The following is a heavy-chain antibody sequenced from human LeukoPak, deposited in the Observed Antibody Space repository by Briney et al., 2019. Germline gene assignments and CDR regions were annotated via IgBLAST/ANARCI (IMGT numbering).Heavy chain of an antibody. CDR3: ARDSVYSSSWYEPLYY. V-gene: IGHV4-39*07. D-gene: IGHD6-13*01. Sequence: SETLSLTCTVSGGSINSSSYYWGWIRQPPGKGLEWIGSIHFIGITYYNPSLKSRITISVDTSKNQSSLRLNSVIAADTAVYYCARDSVYSSSWYEPLYYWGQGTLVTVSS. CDR2: IHFIGIT. CDR1: GGSINSSSYY. J-gene: IGHJ4*02.